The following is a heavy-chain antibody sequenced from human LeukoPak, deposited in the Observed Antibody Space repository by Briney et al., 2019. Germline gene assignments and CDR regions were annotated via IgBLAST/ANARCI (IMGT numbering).Heavy chain of an antibody. J-gene: IGHJ4*02. CDR2: ISSSSSTI. CDR1: GFTFSSYS. V-gene: IGHV3-48*02. D-gene: IGHD3-22*01. CDR3: AIGTYYYDSSGYRDY. Sequence: GGSLRLSCAASGFTFSSYSMNWVRQAPGKGLEWVSYISSSSSTIYYADSVKGRFTTSSDNAKNSLYLQMNSQRDEDTAVYYFAIGTYYYDSSGYRDYWGQGTLVTVSS.